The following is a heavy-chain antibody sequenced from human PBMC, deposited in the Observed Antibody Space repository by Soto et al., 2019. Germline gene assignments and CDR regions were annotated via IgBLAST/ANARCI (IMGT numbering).Heavy chain of an antibody. CDR2: INPSGGGT. D-gene: IGHD6-13*01. V-gene: IGHV1-46*01. J-gene: IGHJ4*02. CDR1: GYTFTSHY. CDR3: ARYSSLYY. Sequence: QVQLVQSGAEVEKPGASVKVSCKASGYTFTSHYMHWVRQAPGQGLEWMGIINPSGGGTSYAQKFQGRVTMTSDTSTSTVYMELSRQRSDDTGVYYCARYSSLYYWGQGTLVTVSS.